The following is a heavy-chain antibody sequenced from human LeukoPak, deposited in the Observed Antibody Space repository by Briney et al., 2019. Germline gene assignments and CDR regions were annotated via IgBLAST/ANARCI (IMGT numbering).Heavy chain of an antibody. D-gene: IGHD1-26*01. CDR1: GYTLTYNN. J-gene: IGHJ2*01. V-gene: IGHV1-18*01. CDR2: INTKNGDT. Sequence: ASVKVPCEASGYTLTYNNISWVRQAPGQGLEWMGWINTKNGDTNYAQKLQGRVTMTTDTSTNTAYMELRSLRSDDTAVYYCAKNLLGSESFSWYFDLWGRGTLVTVSS. CDR3: AKNLLGSESFSWYFDL.